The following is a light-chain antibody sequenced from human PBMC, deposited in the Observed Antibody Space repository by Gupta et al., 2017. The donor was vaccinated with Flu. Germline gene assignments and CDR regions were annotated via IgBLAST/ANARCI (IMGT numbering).Light chain of an antibody. J-gene: IGKJ1*01. CDR2: GAS. Sequence: PSSLSASVGDRVTITCRASQGISIYLAWYQQKPGKVPKLLMYGASTLQSGVPSRFSGSGSGTDFTLTISSLQPDDVATYYCQNYNNSPLTFGQGTKVEIK. V-gene: IGKV1-27*01. CDR1: QGISIY. CDR3: QNYNNSPLT.